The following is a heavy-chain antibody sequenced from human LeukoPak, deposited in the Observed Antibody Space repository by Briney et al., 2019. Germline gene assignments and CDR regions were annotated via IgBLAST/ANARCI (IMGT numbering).Heavy chain of an antibody. CDR3: ARECSSTSCYVLRAFDI. J-gene: IGHJ3*02. V-gene: IGHV1-18*04. D-gene: IGHD2-2*01. CDR1: GYTFTSHG. Sequence: ASAKVSCKASGYTFTSHGISWVRQAPGQGLEWMGWISAYNGNTNYAQKLQGRVTMTTDTSTSTAYMELRSLRSDDTAVYYCARECSSTSCYVLRAFDIWGQGTMVTVSS. CDR2: ISAYNGNT.